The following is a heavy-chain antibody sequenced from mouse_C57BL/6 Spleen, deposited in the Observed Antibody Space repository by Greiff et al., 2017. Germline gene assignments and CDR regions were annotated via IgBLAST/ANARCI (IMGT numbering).Heavy chain of an antibody. Sequence: EVQLQQSGPELVKPGASVKISCKASGYSFTGYYMNWVKQSPEKSLEWIGEINPSTGGTTYNQKFKAKATLTVDKSSSTAYMQLKSLTSEDSAVYYCARGDVYWGQGTTLTVSS. CDR2: INPSTGGT. CDR3: ARGDVY. V-gene: IGHV1-42*01. D-gene: IGHD3-3*01. J-gene: IGHJ2*01. CDR1: GYSFTGYY.